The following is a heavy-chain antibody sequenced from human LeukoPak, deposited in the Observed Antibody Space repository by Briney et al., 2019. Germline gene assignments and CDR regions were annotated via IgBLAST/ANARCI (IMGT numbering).Heavy chain of an antibody. Sequence: ASVKVSCKASGYTFTGYYMHWVRQAPGQGLEWMGRINPNSGGTNYAQKFQGRVTMTRDTSISTAYMELRSLRSDDTAVYYCATELRAQSEHDAFDIWGQGTMVTVSS. CDR1: GYTFTGYY. D-gene: IGHD1-14*01. CDR2: INPNSGGT. CDR3: ATELRAQSEHDAFDI. J-gene: IGHJ3*02. V-gene: IGHV1-2*06.